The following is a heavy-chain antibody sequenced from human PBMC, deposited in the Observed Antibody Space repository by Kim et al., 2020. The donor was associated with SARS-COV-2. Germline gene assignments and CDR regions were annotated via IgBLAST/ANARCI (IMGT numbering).Heavy chain of an antibody. D-gene: IGHD3-10*01. CDR2: INPNSGGA. Sequence: ASVKVSCKASGYSFDGYYIHWVRQAPGQGLEWMGRINPNSGGADYAQKFQGRLAITRDSYITTAFMQLDRLRGDDTAIYYCAWETCRVGHGFYICCQGT. J-gene: IGHJ3*02. V-gene: IGHV1-2*06. CDR3: AWETCRVGHGFYI. CDR1: GYSFDGYY.